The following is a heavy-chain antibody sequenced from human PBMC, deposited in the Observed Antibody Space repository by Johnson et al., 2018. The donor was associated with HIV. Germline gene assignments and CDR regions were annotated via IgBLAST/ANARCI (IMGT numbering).Heavy chain of an antibody. D-gene: IGHD6-6*01. J-gene: IGHJ3*02. CDR1: GFTFSSYA. CDR3: ARRGTSSSSGLHVFEI. CDR2: ISGSGGST. V-gene: IGHV3-23*04. Sequence: VQLVESGGGLVQPGGSLRLSCAASGFTFSSYAMSWVRQAPGKGLEWVSAISGSGGSTYYADSVKGRLTISRENAKNSLYLQMNSLTAGDTAVYYCARRGTSSSSGLHVFEIWGQGTMVTVSS.